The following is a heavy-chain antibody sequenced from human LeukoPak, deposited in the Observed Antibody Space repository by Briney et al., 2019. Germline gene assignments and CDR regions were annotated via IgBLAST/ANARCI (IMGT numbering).Heavy chain of an antibody. CDR1: GGSISSSSYY. CDR2: IYYSGST. CDR3: ARQSGSVAGMSYY. Sequence: PSETLSLTCTVSGGSISSSSYYWGWIRQPPGKGLEWIGSIYYSGSTYYNPSLKSRVTISVDTSKNQFSLKLSSVTAADTAVYYCARQSGSVAGMSYYWGQGTLVTVSS. V-gene: IGHV4-39*01. D-gene: IGHD6-19*01. J-gene: IGHJ4*02.